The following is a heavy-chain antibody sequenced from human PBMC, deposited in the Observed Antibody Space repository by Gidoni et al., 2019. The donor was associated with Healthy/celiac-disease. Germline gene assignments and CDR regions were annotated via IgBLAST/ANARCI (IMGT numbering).Heavy chain of an antibody. D-gene: IGHD3-3*01. J-gene: IGHJ6*02. CDR2: ISSSSSYI. CDR1: GFTFSSYS. V-gene: IGHV3-21*01. CDR3: ARDASLEWLPIGYYGMDV. Sequence: EVQLVESGGGLVKPGGSLRLSCAASGFTFSSYSMNWVRQAPGKGLAWVSSISSSSSYIYYADSVKGRFTISRDNAKNSLYLQMNSLRAEDTAVYYCARDASLEWLPIGYYGMDVWGQGTTVTVSS.